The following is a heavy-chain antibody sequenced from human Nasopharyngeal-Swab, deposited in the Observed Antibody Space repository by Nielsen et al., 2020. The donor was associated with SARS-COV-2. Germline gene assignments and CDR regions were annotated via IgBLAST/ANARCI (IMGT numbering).Heavy chain of an antibody. Sequence: SETLSLTCAVYGGSYSGYYWSWIRQPPGKGLEWIGEINHSGSTNYNPSLKSRVTISVDTSKNQFSLKLSSVTAADTAVYYCARGGVRDIVVVPAAVPISFDYWGQGTLVTVSS. D-gene: IGHD2-2*01. CDR1: GGSYSGYY. J-gene: IGHJ4*02. V-gene: IGHV4-34*01. CDR3: ARGGVRDIVVVPAAVPISFDY. CDR2: INHSGST.